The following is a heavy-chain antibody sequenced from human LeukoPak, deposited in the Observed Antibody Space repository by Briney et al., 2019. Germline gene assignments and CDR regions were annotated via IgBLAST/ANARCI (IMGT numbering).Heavy chain of an antibody. CDR3: ATAGYCSSTSCYPLYYYYYMDV. V-gene: IGHV1-24*01. J-gene: IGHJ6*03. Sequence: ASVKVSCKVSGYTLTELSMHWVRQAPGKGLEWMGGFDPEDGETIYAQKFQGRATMTEDTSTDTAYMELSSLRSEDTAVYYCATAGYCSSTSCYPLYYYYYMDVWGKGTTVTVSS. CDR2: FDPEDGET. CDR1: GYTLTELS. D-gene: IGHD2-2*01.